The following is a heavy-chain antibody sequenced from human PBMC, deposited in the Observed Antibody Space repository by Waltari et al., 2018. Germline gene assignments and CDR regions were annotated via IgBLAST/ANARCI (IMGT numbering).Heavy chain of an antibody. CDR3: ARLVVQLLNSLGYYMDV. CDR2: IYYSGST. J-gene: IGHJ6*03. CDR1: GGSISSSSYY. Sequence: QLQLQESGPGLVKPSETLSLTCTVSGGSISSSSYYWGWIRQPPGKGLEWIGSIYYSGSTYYNPSLKSRVTISVDTSKNQFSLKLSSVTAADTAVYYCARLVVQLLNSLGYYMDVWGKGTTVTVSS. V-gene: IGHV4-39*01. D-gene: IGHD2-2*01.